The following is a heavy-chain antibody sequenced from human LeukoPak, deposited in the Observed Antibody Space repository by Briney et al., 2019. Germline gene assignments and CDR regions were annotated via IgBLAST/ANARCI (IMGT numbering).Heavy chain of an antibody. D-gene: IGHD3-16*02. CDR3: AREYDYVWGSYRSYYFDY. CDR1: GFTFSSYS. J-gene: IGHJ4*02. V-gene: IGHV3-21*01. Sequence: GGSLRLSCAASGFTFSSYSMNWVRQAPGKGLEWVSSISSSGSYIYYADSVKGRFTITRDNAKTSLYLQMNSLRAEDTAVYYCAREYDYVWGSYRSYYFDYWGQGTLVTVSS. CDR2: ISSSGSYI.